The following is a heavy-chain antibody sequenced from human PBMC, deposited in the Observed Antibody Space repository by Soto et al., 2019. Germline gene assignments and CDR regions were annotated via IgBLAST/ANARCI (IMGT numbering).Heavy chain of an antibody. CDR1: GYTFTSYS. J-gene: IGHJ6*02. CDR3: ARDRGRVAAPYGMDV. D-gene: IGHD6-6*01. V-gene: IGHV1-3*01. Sequence: ASVKVSCKASGYTFTSYSMHWVRQAPGQRLEWMGWINAGNGNTKYSQKFQGRVTITRDTSASTAYMELSSLRSEDTAVYYCARDRGRVAAPYGMDVWGQGTTVTVSS. CDR2: INAGNGNT.